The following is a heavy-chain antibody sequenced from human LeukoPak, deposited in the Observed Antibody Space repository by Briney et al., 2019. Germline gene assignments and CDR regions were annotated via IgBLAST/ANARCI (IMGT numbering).Heavy chain of an antibody. V-gene: IGHV1-58*02. D-gene: IGHD3-22*01. CDR2: IVVGSGNT. J-gene: IGHJ4*02. Sequence: SVKVSCKASGFTFTSSAMQWVRQARGQRLEWIGWIVVGSGNTNYAQKFQERVTITRDMSTSTAYMELSSLRSEDTAVYYCAADPYYYDSSGYLPPAHYWGQGTLVTVSS. CDR1: GFTFTSSA. CDR3: AADPYYYDSSGYLPPAHY.